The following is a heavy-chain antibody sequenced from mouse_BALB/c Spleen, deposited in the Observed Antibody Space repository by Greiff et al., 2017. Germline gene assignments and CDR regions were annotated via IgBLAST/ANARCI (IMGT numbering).Heavy chain of an antibody. D-gene: IGHD2-14*01. CDR3: AREVRRGYAMDY. CDR2: INPDSSTI. V-gene: IGHV4-1*02. Sequence: EVKLLESGGGLVQPGGSLKLSCAASGFDFSRYWMSWVRQAPGKGLEWIGEINPDSSTINYTPSLKDKFIISRDNAKNTLYLQMSKVRSEDTALYYCAREVRRGYAMDYWGQGTSVTVSS. J-gene: IGHJ4*01. CDR1: GFDFSRYW.